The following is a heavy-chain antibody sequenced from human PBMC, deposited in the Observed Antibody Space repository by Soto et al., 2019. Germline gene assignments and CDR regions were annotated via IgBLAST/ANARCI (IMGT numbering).Heavy chain of an antibody. Sequence: ASVKVSCKASGYTFTSYDINWVRQATGQGLEWMGWMNPNSGNTGYAQKFQGRVTMTRNTSISTAYMELRSLRSDDTAVYYCARPVNYYYGSGSNYGMDVWGQGTTVTVSS. CDR3: ARPVNYYYGSGSNYGMDV. D-gene: IGHD3-10*01. V-gene: IGHV1-8*01. CDR2: MNPNSGNT. J-gene: IGHJ6*02. CDR1: GYTFTSYD.